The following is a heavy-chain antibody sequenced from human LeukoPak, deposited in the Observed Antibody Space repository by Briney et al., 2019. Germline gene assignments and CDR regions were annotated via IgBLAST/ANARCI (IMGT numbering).Heavy chain of an antibody. J-gene: IGHJ4*02. V-gene: IGHV3-30*02. CDR1: GFTFSSYG. CDR3: AKDYYDFWSGYYPGGFGY. D-gene: IGHD3-3*01. Sequence: GGSLRLSCAASGFTFSSYGMHWVRQAPGKGLEWVAFIRYDGSNKYYADSVKGRFTISRDNSKNTLYLQMNSLRAEDTAVYYCAKDYYDFWSGYYPGGFGYWGQGTLVTVSS. CDR2: IRYDGSNK.